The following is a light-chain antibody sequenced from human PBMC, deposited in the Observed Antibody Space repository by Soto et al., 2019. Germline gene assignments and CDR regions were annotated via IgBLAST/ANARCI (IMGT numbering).Light chain of an antibody. CDR1: QSVSIW. V-gene: IGKV1-5*01. Sequence: DIHMTQSPATLSASVGDRVAITCRASQSVSIWLAWYQQKPGNAPRLLIYEASSLKSGVPSRFSGSGSGTVFTLTISSLQPDDFATYYCQQYYDYPWMFGQGTKVEIK. CDR3: QQYYDYPWM. J-gene: IGKJ1*01. CDR2: EAS.